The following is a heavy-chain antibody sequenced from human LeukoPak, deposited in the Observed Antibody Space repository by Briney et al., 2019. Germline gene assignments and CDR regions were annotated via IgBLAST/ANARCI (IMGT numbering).Heavy chain of an antibody. J-gene: IGHJ3*02. V-gene: IGHV3-21*04. CDR2: ISSGSGYI. Sequence: GGSLRLSCAASGFTFSTYPMNWARQAPGKGLEWVSSISSGSGYIYYADSVKGRFTISRVNSKKTLYLQMNNLGAEDTAVYYCAKPVRGPSLLTRDAFDIWGQGTLVTVSS. D-gene: IGHD3-9*01. CDR3: AKPVRGPSLLTRDAFDI. CDR1: GFTFSTYP.